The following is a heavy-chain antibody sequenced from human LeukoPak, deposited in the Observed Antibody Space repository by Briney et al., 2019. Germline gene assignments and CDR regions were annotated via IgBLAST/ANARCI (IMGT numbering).Heavy chain of an antibody. CDR2: ISAYNGNT. D-gene: IGHD1-26*01. V-gene: IGHV1-18*01. J-gene: IGHJ4*02. CDR1: GYTFTSYG. CDR3: ARDRGAYSGSYIFD. Sequence: ASVKASCKASGYTFTSYGITWVRQAPGQGLEWMGWISAYNGNTNYPQKLQGRVTMTTDTSTSTAYMELRSLRYDDTAVYYCARDRGAYSGSYIFDWGQGTLVTVSS.